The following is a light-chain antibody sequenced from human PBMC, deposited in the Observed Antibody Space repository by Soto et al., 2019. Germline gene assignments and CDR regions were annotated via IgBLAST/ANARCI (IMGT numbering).Light chain of an antibody. CDR2: GAS. V-gene: IGKV3-20*01. CDR3: QQYGNSPGT. Sequence: IELTQSTGTLSLSLGERATLSCRASHGFSSSYLAWYQQKPGQAPRLLIYGASSRATGIPDRFSGSGSGTDFTLTIGRLEPEDFAVYYCQQYGNSPGTFGQGTKV. CDR1: HGFSSSY. J-gene: IGKJ1*01.